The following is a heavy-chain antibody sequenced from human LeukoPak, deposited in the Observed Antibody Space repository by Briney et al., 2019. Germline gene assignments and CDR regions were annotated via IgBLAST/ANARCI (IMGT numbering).Heavy chain of an antibody. CDR1: GFTFSSYA. J-gene: IGHJ2*01. Sequence: GGSLRLSCEASGFTFSSYAMTWVRQAPGKGLEWVSYISSSGSTIYYADSVKGRFTISRDNAKNSLYLQMNSLRAEDTAVYYCARDAGPGQRYFDLWGRGTLVTVSS. CDR2: ISSSGSTI. V-gene: IGHV3-48*03. CDR3: ARDAGPGQRYFDL. D-gene: IGHD6-13*01.